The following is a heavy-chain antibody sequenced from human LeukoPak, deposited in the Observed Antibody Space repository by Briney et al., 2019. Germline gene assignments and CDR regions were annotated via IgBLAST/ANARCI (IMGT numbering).Heavy chain of an antibody. Sequence: GGSLRLSCGASGFTLRSYEMNWVRQAPGKGLEWVSYISSSGSIIYYADSVKGRFTISRDNAKNSLYLQMNRLRADDTAVYYCARGGLAAAGLTFNWFDPWGLGTLVTASS. CDR3: ARGGLAAAGLTFNWFDP. CDR1: GFTLRSYE. J-gene: IGHJ5*02. V-gene: IGHV3-48*03. CDR2: ISSSGSII. D-gene: IGHD6-13*01.